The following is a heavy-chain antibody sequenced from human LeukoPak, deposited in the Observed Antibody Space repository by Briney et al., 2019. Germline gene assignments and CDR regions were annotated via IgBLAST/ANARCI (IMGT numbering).Heavy chain of an antibody. CDR2: INHSGST. CDR3: ATLGDYYDSSPI. V-gene: IGHV4-34*01. CDR1: GGSFSGYY. Sequence: PSETLSLTCAVYGGSFSGYYWSWIRQPPGKGLEWIGEINHSGSTNYNPSLKSRVTISVDTSKNQFSLKLSSVTAAGTAVYYCATLGDYYDSSPIWGQGTLVTVSS. D-gene: IGHD3-22*01. J-gene: IGHJ4*02.